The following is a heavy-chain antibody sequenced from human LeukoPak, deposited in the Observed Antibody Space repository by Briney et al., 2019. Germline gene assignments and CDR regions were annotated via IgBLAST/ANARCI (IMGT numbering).Heavy chain of an antibody. Sequence: GGSLRLSCAASGFTFSTYTMNWVRQAPGKGLELVSYISSSGSPKYYADSVKGRFTISRDNAKNSLYLQMNSLTAEDTAIYYCAREGRYYGSGSHRDGFDIWGQGTMVTVSS. D-gene: IGHD3-10*01. V-gene: IGHV3-48*04. J-gene: IGHJ3*02. CDR1: GFTFSTYT. CDR3: AREGRYYGSGSHRDGFDI. CDR2: ISSSGSPK.